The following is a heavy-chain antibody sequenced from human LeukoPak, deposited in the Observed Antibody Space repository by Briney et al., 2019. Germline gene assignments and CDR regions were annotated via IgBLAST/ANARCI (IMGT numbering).Heavy chain of an antibody. CDR2: IHSGGTTI. J-gene: IGHJ4*02. CDR1: GFSFSTYS. V-gene: IGHV3-48*02. CDR3: ARDPHALDY. Sequence: PGGSLGLSCATSGFSFSTYSMNWVRQAPGKGLEWVSYIHSGGTTICYADSVKGRFTISRDNAKNSLYLQMNSLRDEDTAVYHCARDPHALDYWGQGTLVTVSS.